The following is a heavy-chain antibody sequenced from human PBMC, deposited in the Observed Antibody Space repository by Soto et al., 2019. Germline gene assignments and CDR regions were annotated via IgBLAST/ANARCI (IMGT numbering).Heavy chain of an antibody. Sequence: QVQLQLSGPGLMKPSQTLSLTCAISGDSVSSNSAGWNWVRQTPSRGLEWLGRTYYKSKWFNNYAVSVKSRITINPDTPQNQFSLQLDSVTPEDTAVYYCARGSWDDVSGHYYMDVWGKGTTVTVSS. V-gene: IGHV6-1*01. CDR3: ARGSWDDVSGHYYMDV. J-gene: IGHJ6*03. CDR1: GDSVSSNSAG. D-gene: IGHD5-12*01. CDR2: TYYKSKWFN.